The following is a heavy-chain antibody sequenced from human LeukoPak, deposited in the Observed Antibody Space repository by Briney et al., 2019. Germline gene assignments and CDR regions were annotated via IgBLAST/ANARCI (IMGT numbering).Heavy chain of an antibody. D-gene: IGHD2-8*01. Sequence: GGSLRLSCATSGFTFSSYAMSWVRQAPGRGLEWVSAISGSGGSTYYADSVKGRFTISRDNSKNTLYLQMNSLRAEDTAVYYCAKLVYGYGECFDYWGQGTLVTVSS. CDR2: ISGSGGST. CDR3: AKLVYGYGECFDY. J-gene: IGHJ4*02. V-gene: IGHV3-23*01. CDR1: GFTFSSYA.